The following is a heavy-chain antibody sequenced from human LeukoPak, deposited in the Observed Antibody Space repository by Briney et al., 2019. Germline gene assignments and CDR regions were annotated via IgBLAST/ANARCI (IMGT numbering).Heavy chain of an antibody. CDR2: INPKSGDT. J-gene: IGHJ4*02. CDR3: ARARRTRNMYGEYVVLFDY. V-gene: IGHV1-2*02. D-gene: IGHD4-17*01. Sequence: ASVKVSCKASGYTFNDYYINWVRQAPGQGLEWMGWINPKSGDTKFAQKFQGRVTMTRDTSISTAYMDPSRLKSDDTAVYYCARARRTRNMYGEYVVLFDYWGRGTLVTVSS. CDR1: GYTFNDYY.